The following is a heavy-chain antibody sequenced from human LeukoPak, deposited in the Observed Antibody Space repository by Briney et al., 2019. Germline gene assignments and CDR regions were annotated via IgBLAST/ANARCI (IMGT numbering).Heavy chain of an antibody. D-gene: IGHD3-10*01. J-gene: IGHJ6*02. CDR3: ARVQGSYGQSDV. V-gene: IGHV3-21*01. CDR2: ISSSSRYI. Sequence: GGSLRLSCAASGFTFSNYSMNWVRQAPGKGLEWVSSISSSSRYIYYADSVKGRFTISRDNAKNSLYLQMNSLRAEDTAIYYCARVQGSYGQSDVWGQGTTVTISS. CDR1: GFTFSNYS.